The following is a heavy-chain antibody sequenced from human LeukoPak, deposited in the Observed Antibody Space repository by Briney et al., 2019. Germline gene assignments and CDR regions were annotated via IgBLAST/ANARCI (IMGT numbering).Heavy chain of an antibody. Sequence: GGSLRLSCTTSGFIFGSYWMNWVRQTPEKGLEWVATIRQDGSEIYYVDSVKGRFTISRDNAKNSLFLQMKSLRAEDTAVYHCGRDPPNNGYDFDYWGQGILVTVSS. CDR1: GFIFGSYW. V-gene: IGHV3-7*01. CDR2: IRQDGSEI. J-gene: IGHJ4*02. D-gene: IGHD3-22*01. CDR3: GRDPPNNGYDFDY.